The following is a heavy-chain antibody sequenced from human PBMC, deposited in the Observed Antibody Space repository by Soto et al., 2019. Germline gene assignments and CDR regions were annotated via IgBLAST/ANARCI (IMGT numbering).Heavy chain of an antibody. CDR3: AKLYPAGSETYLGGFDN. D-gene: IGHD3-16*01. CDR2: ISHDGRNK. V-gene: IGHV3-30*18. Sequence: LRLSCAASRFTFSSYGMHWVRQAPGKGLEWVALISHDGRNKYYADSVKGRFTIPRDNSKNTLYLQMNSLRPDDTAVYYCAKLYPAGSETYLGGFDNWGQGTLVTVSS. J-gene: IGHJ4*02. CDR1: RFTFSSYG.